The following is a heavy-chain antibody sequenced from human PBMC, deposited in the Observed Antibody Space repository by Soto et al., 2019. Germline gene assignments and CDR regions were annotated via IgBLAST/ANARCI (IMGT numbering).Heavy chain of an antibody. Sequence: QVQLVESGGGVVQPERSLRLSCAASGFSFSYYGIHWVRQAPGKGPAWVAGIWNDGGNTSYTDSVKGRFTVSRDNSKNTVYLQMNSLRADDTAVYYCVRGDTWGPYRYVFVFWGQGTLVTVSS. D-gene: IGHD3-16*02. CDR1: GFSFSYYG. V-gene: IGHV3-33*01. CDR2: IWNDGGNT. J-gene: IGHJ4*02. CDR3: VRGDTWGPYRYVFVF.